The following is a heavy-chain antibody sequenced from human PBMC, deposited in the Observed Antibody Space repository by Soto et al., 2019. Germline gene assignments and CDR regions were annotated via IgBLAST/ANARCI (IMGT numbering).Heavy chain of an antibody. V-gene: IGHV3-30-3*01. J-gene: IGHJ6*02. CDR2: ISFDGSNK. Sequence: QVQLVESGGGVVQPGRSLRLSCAVSGFTFSSYAMHWVRQAPGKGLEWVAVISFDGSNKYYADSVKGRFTISRDNSKNPLYLRMSSLRAEDTAVYYCARPSYCGGECYSSGMDVWGQGTTVTVSS. CDR1: GFTFSSYA. D-gene: IGHD2-21*01. CDR3: ARPSYCGGECYSSGMDV.